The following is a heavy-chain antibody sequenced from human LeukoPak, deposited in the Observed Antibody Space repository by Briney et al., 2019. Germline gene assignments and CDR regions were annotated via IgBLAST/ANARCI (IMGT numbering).Heavy chain of an antibody. CDR1: GCTFSSYS. CDR3: AKSDLYCNGVICSPYYYMDV. D-gene: IGHD2-15*01. CDR2: ISDSGGST. Sequence: PGGALMLFCAAAGCTFSSYSMSWGRQAPGEEREELSAISDSGGSTYYEDSVKGRFTISRDNSKNTPYLQTTSLRAEDTAVYHCAKSDLYCNGVICSPYYYMDVWGKGTTVTVSS. J-gene: IGHJ6*03. V-gene: IGHV3-23*01.